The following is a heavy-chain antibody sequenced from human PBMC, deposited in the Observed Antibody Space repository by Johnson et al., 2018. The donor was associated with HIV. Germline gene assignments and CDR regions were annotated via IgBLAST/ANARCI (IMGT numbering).Heavy chain of an antibody. Sequence: MQLVESGGGLIQPGGSLRLSCAASGFTVSSNHMRWVRQAPGKGLEWVSVIYSGGSTYYADSVKGRFTISRDNSKNTLYLQMNSLRPEDTAVYYCTRAPYYDILTGYYPGALDIWGQGTMVTVSS. CDR2: IYSGGST. CDR1: GFTVSSNH. CDR3: TRAPYYDILTGYYPGALDI. D-gene: IGHD3-9*01. V-gene: IGHV3-66*03. J-gene: IGHJ3*02.